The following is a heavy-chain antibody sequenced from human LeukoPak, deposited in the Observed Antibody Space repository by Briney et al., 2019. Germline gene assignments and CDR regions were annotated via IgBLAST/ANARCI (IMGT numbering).Heavy chain of an antibody. J-gene: IGHJ5*02. D-gene: IGHD3-22*01. CDR1: GYTFTSYY. Sequence: ASVKVSCKASGYTFTSYYMHWVRQAPGQGLEWMGIINPSGGSTSYAQKFQGRVTMTRDMSTSTVYMELSSLRSEDTAVYYCARVGDYYDSSGYYSKYNWFDPWGQGTLVTVSS. CDR3: ARVGDYYDSSGYYSKYNWFDP. V-gene: IGHV1-46*01. CDR2: INPSGGST.